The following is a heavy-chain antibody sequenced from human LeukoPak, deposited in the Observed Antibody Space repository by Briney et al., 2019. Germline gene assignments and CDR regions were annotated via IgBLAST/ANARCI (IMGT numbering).Heavy chain of an antibody. CDR3: ARMSPMIVVVMTKGAFDI. J-gene: IGHJ3*02. CDR2: ISSRGSTI. Sequence: PGGSLRLSCAASGFTFSDYYMSWIRQAPGKGLEWVSYISSRGSTIYYADSVKGRLTISRDNAKNSLYLQMNSLRAEDTAVYYCARMSPMIVVVMTKGAFDIWGQGTMVTVSS. CDR1: GFTFSDYY. D-gene: IGHD3-22*01. V-gene: IGHV3-11*04.